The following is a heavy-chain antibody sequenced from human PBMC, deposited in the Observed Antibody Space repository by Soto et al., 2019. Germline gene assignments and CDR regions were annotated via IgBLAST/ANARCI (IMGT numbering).Heavy chain of an antibody. V-gene: IGHV3-53*01. CDR1: GFSVTANY. Sequence: DVQVVESGGGLIQPGGSLRLSCEVSGFSVTANYMSWVRQAPGKGLERVSVIYSGGSTYYVDSVKGRFSISRDISKNTLYLQMNSLRAEDTAVYYCHGYGYWGQGTLVTVSS. J-gene: IGHJ4*02. D-gene: IGHD5-12*01. CDR2: IYSGGST. CDR3: HGYGY.